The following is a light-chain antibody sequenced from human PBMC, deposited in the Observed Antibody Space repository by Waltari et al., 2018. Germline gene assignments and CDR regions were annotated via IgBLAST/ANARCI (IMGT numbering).Light chain of an antibody. CDR1: SSDVGGYNY. CDR3: SSYAGSNNV. Sequence: QSALTQPPSASGSPGQSVAISCTGTSSDVGGYNYVSWYQQHPGKAPKLMIYEVTQLASGVPDRFSGSNAGDTASLTGSGLQAEDEADYYCSSYAGSNNVFGTGTKVTVL. V-gene: IGLV2-8*01. CDR2: EVT. J-gene: IGLJ1*01.